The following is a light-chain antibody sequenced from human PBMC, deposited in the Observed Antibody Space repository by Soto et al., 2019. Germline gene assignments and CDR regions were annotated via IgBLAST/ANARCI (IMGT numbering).Light chain of an antibody. CDR2: AAP. CDR3: QQCHRYWT. J-gene: IGKJ1*01. Sequence: DIQMTPSTVILSASVGDRVTITCRASASMSECLAWYQQKPGKAPKLLIYAAPSLQSGVPSRFSGSGSGTEFTLTISSLTPDDIATYYCQQCHRYWTFGQGTKVDIK. CDR1: ASMSEC. V-gene: IGKV1-5*01.